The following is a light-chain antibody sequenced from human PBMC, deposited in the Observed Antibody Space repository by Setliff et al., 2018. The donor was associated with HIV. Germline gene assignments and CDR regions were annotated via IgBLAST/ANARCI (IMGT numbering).Light chain of an antibody. CDR2: EVS. V-gene: IGLV2-8*01. CDR1: SNDVGDYQS. J-gene: IGLJ1*01. CDR3: SSYAGSNNYV. Sequence: QSVLTQPASVSGSPGQSITISCTGSSNDVGDYQSVSWYQQHPGKAPKLMIYEVSKRPSGVPDRFSGSKSGNTASLTVSGLQAEDEADYYCSSYAGSNNYVFGTGTKVTVL.